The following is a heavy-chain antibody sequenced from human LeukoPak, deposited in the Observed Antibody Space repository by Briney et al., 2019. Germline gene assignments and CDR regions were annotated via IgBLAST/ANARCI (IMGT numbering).Heavy chain of an antibody. V-gene: IGHV5-51*01. CDR3: ARRMKNPDDIVVVIAAPYFDY. Sequence: GESLKISCKGSGNSFTRYWIAWVRQMPGKGLEWMGSIYPDDSDTRYSPSFQGQVTISADKSITTAYLQWSSLKASDTATYYCARRMKNPDDIVVVIAAPYFDYWGQGTLVTVSS. CDR2: IYPDDSDT. CDR1: GNSFTRYW. D-gene: IGHD2-2*01. J-gene: IGHJ4*02.